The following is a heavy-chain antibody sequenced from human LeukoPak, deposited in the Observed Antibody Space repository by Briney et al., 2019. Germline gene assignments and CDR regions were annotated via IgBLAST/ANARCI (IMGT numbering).Heavy chain of an antibody. V-gene: IGHV1-69*05. CDR2: IIPIFGTA. CDR3: ARGMYYYDSSGYNHFDY. J-gene: IGHJ4*02. D-gene: IGHD3-22*01. CDR1: GGTFSSYA. Sequence: GSSVKVSCKASGGTFSSYAISWVRQAPGQGLEWMGGIIPIFGTANYAQKFQGRVTITTDESTSTAYMELSSLRSEDTAVYYCARGMYYYDSSGYNHFDYWGQETLVNVSS.